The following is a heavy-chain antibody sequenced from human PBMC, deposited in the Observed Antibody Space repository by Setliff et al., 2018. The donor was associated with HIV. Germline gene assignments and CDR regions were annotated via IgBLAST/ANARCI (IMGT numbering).Heavy chain of an antibody. D-gene: IGHD3-22*01. V-gene: IGHV3-9*01. CDR1: GFTFDDYA. CDR3: ARDTEMITTTDAFDI. J-gene: IGHJ3*02. CDR2: ISWNSGSI. Sequence: PGGSLRLSCAASGFTFDDYAMHWVRQAPGKGLEWVSGISWNSGSIGYADSVKGRFTISRDNAKNTMYLEMNSLRAEDTAVYYCARDTEMITTTDAFDIWGQGTMVTVSS.